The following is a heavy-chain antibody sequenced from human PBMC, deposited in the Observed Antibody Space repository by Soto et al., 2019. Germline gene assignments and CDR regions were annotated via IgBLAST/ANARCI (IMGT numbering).Heavy chain of an antibody. V-gene: IGHV4-34*01. J-gene: IGHJ6*02. CDR3: ARGLSSSATFYHYYGMDV. Sequence: SETLSLTCAVYGGSFRGYHWSWIRQPPGKGLEWIGEINHSGSTNYNPSLKSRVIISLETSKNQFSLILTSVTAADTAVYYRARGLSSSATFYHYYGMDVWGQGTTVTVSS. D-gene: IGHD6-6*01. CDR2: INHSGST. CDR1: GGSFRGYH.